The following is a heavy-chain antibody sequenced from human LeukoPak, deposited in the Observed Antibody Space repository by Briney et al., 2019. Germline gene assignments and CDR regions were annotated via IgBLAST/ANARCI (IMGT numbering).Heavy chain of an antibody. Sequence: PGRSLRLSCAASGFTFSSYAMHWVRQAPGKGLEWVAVISYDGSNKCYADSVKGRFTISRDNSKNTLYLQMNSLRAEDTAVYYCARERTAAGTFDYWGQGTLVTVSS. CDR1: GFTFSSYA. J-gene: IGHJ4*02. V-gene: IGHV3-30*04. CDR3: ARERTAAGTFDY. D-gene: IGHD6-13*01. CDR2: ISYDGSNK.